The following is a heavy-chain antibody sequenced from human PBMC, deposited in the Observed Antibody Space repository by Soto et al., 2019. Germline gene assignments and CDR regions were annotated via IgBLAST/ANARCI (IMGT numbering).Heavy chain of an antibody. D-gene: IGHD4-17*01. CDR3: GRDEWVTTLLGY. Sequence: QVKLVQSGAEVKKPGASVKVSCKASGYTFTSYGISWVRQAPGQGLEWMGWISADNGNTNYAQTLQGRVTMTTDTSTSTAYMELRSLRSDDTAVYYCGRDEWVTTLLGYWGQGTLVTVSS. J-gene: IGHJ4*02. V-gene: IGHV1-18*04. CDR1: GYTFTSYG. CDR2: ISADNGNT.